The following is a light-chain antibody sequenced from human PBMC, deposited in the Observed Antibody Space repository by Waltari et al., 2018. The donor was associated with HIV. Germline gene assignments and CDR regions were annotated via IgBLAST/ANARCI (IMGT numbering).Light chain of an antibody. CDR3: ACWDRSGDYIL. CDR2: GKN. Sequence: SSELTQDPAVSVALGQTVKIACLGDRLRKYYASRYLLRPGQAPQLLVYGKNSRPSVIPDRFSASSSANRAFLTITGARAEDEADYYCACWDRSGDYILFGGGTRLTGL. CDR1: RLRKYY. J-gene: IGLJ2*01. V-gene: IGLV3-19*01.